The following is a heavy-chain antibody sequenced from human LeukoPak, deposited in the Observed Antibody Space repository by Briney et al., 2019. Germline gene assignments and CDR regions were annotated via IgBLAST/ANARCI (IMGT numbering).Heavy chain of an antibody. D-gene: IGHD6-13*01. CDR3: AKDPSRWSRGKNWFDP. CDR1: GFTFSSYG. CDR2: ISYDGSNK. J-gene: IGHJ5*02. Sequence: PGGSLRLSCAASGFTFSSYGMHWVRQAPGKGLEWVAVISYDGSNKYYADSVKGRFTISRDNSKNTLYLQMNSRRAEDTAVYYCAKDPSRWSRGKNWFDPWGQGTLVTVSS. V-gene: IGHV3-30*18.